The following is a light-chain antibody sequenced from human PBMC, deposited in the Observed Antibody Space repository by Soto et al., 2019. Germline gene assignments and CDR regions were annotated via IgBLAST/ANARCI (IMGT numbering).Light chain of an antibody. CDR3: QQRSNWPV. J-gene: IGKJ2*01. V-gene: IGKV3-11*01. CDR1: QSVSSY. Sequence: EIVLTQSPATLSLSPGERATLSCRASQSVSSYLAWYQQNPGQAPRLLIYDASNRATGIPARFSGSGSGTDFTLTISSLETEDFAAYYCQQRSNWPVFGQGTKLEIK. CDR2: DAS.